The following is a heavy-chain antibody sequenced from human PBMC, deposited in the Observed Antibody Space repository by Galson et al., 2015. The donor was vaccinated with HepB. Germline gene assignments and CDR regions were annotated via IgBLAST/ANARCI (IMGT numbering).Heavy chain of an antibody. D-gene: IGHD2-2*01. CDR3: AREYCSSTSCYGLDYYYYGMDV. J-gene: IGHJ6*02. CDR2: INAGNGNT. V-gene: IGHV1-3*01. Sequence: SVKVSCKASGYTFTSYAMHWVRQAPGQRLEWMGWINAGNGNTKYSQKFQGRVTITRDTSASTAYMELSSLRSEDTAVYYCAREYCSSTSCYGLDYYYYGMDVWGQGTTVTVSS. CDR1: GYTFTSYA.